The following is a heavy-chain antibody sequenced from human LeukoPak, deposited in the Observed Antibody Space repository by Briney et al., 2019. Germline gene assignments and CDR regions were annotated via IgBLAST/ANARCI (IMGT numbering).Heavy chain of an antibody. CDR2: LASDETNK. CDR3: ARGIDY. D-gene: IGHD3-10*01. CDR1: GPTISDSW. V-gene: IGHV3-74*01. Sequence: GESLRLSCAASGPTISDSWIHWVRQAPGKGLMWVSRLASDETNKIYADSVKGRFTISRDNAKNTLYPQMNSLRAEDTAVYYCARGIDYWGQGTLVTVSS. J-gene: IGHJ4*02.